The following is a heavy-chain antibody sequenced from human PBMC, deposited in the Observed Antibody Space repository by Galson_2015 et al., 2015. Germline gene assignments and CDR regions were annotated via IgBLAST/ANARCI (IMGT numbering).Heavy chain of an antibody. J-gene: IGHJ3*02. Sequence: SLRLSCAASGFTFSSYGMNWVRQAPGKGLEWVSSISSSSSYIYYADSVKGRFTISRDNAKNSLYLQMNSLRAEDTAVYYCARGEYSSSSMDIWGQGTMVTVSS. CDR2: ISSSSSYI. CDR3: ARGEYSSSSMDI. D-gene: IGHD6-6*01. V-gene: IGHV3-21*01. CDR1: GFTFSSYG.